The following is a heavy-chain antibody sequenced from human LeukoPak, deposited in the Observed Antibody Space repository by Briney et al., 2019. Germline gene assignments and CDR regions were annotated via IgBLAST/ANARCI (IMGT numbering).Heavy chain of an antibody. V-gene: IGHV4-59*08. CDR2: IYYSGSGST. J-gene: IGHJ4*02. D-gene: IGHD4-23*01. Sequence: SETLSLTCTVSGGSISSYHWSWIRQPPGKGLEWIGYIYYSGSGSTNYNPSLKSRVSISVDTSKNHFSLKLSSVTAADTAVYYCARRGGHGGSFDYWGQGTLVTVSS. CDR3: ARRGGHGGSFDY. CDR1: GGSISSYH.